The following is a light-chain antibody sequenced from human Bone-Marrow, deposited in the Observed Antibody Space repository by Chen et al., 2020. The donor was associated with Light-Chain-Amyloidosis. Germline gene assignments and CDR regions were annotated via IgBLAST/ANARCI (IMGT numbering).Light chain of an antibody. J-gene: IGKJ4*01. CDR3: QQLNSYPT. V-gene: IGKV1-9*01. CDR1: QGISSY. CDR2: AAS. Sequence: DIQLTQSPSFLSASVGDRVTITCRASQGISSYLAWYQQKPGKAPKLLIYAASTLQSGVPSRFSRSGSGTEFTRTISSLQPEDFATYYCQQLNSYPTFGGGTKVEIK.